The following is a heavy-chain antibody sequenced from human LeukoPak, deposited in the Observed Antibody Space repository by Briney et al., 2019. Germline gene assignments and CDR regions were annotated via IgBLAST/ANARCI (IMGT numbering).Heavy chain of an antibody. CDR1: GFTFSSYG. CDR2: ISYDGSNK. J-gene: IGHJ6*04. CDR3: AKDRRIIVVVPAAINYYYGMDV. D-gene: IGHD2-2*01. V-gene: IGHV3-30*18. Sequence: PGRSLRLSCAASGFTFSSYGMHWVRQAPGKGLEWVAVISYDGSNKYYADSVKGRFTIPRDNSKNTLYLQMNSLRAEDTAVYYCAKDRRIIVVVPAAINYYYGMDVWGKGTTVTVSS.